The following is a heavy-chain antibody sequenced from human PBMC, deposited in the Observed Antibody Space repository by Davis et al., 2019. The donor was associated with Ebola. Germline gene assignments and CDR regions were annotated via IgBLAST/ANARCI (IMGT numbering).Heavy chain of an antibody. CDR3: TRTPTSYDFWSGPRYYYYGMDV. Sequence: PGGSLRLSCTASGFTFGDYAMSWVRQAPGKGLEWVGFIISKAYGGTTEYAASVKGRFTISRDDSKSIAYLQMNSLKTEDTAVYYCTRTPTSYDFWSGPRYYYYGMDVWGQGTTVTVSS. D-gene: IGHD3-3*01. V-gene: IGHV3-49*04. J-gene: IGHJ6*02. CDR1: GFTFGDYA. CDR2: IISKAYGGTT.